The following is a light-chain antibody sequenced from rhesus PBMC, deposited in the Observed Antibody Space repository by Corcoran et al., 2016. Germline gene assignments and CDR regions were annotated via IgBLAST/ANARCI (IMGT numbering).Light chain of an antibody. V-gene: IGKV3-42*03. CDR1: QSVSNT. CDR2: DAS. J-gene: IGKJ4*01. Sequence: EIVLTQSPATLSLSPGERATLSCRASQSVSNTLAWYQQKPEQAPRLLIYDASTRATGVPDRFSGSGSGTAFNLTIRSLEPEYFAVYSCQQYSYWPLTFGGGTKVEIK. CDR3: QQYSYWPLT.